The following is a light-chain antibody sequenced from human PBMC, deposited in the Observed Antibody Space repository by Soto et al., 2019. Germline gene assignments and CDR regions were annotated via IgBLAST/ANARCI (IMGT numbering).Light chain of an antibody. CDR2: DNN. V-gene: IGLV1-51*01. J-gene: IGLJ1*01. CDR1: TFNIGNNF. CDR3: GTRDSTLSAYV. Sequence: QSVLTQPPSVSAAPGQKVTISCSGSTFNIGNNFVSWCQQLPGTAPKVLIYDNNQRPSGIPDRFSASKSGTSATLVITGLQTGDEAVYYCGTRDSTLSAYVFGSGTKVTVL.